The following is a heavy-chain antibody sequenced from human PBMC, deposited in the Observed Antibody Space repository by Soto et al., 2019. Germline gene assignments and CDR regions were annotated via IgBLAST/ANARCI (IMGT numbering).Heavy chain of an antibody. CDR3: AREYNWNYEGLGTLDY. D-gene: IGHD1-7*01. Sequence: QVQLVESGGGVVQPGRSLRLSCAASGFTFSSYAMHWVRQAPGKGLEWVAVISYDGSNKYYADSVKGRFTISRDNSKNSLYLQMNSLRAEDTAVYYCAREYNWNYEGLGTLDYWGQGTLVTVSS. V-gene: IGHV3-30-3*01. CDR2: ISYDGSNK. CDR1: GFTFSSYA. J-gene: IGHJ4*02.